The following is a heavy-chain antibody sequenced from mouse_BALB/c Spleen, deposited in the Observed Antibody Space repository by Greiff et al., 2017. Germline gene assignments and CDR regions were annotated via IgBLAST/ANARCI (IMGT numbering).Heavy chain of an antibody. CDR1: GFSLTSYG. Sequence: VQLQESGPGLVAPSQSLSITCTVSGFSLTSYGVHWVRQPPGEGLEWLGVIWAGGSTNYNSALMSRLSISKDNSKSQVFLKMNSLQTDDTAMYYCARDGARSTMINAMDYWGQGTSVTVSS. V-gene: IGHV2-9*02. CDR3: ARDGARSTMINAMDY. D-gene: IGHD2-4*01. J-gene: IGHJ4*01. CDR2: IWAGGST.